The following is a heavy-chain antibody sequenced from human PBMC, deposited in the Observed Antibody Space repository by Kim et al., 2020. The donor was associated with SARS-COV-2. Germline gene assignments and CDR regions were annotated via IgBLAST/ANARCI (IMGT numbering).Heavy chain of an antibody. CDR2: IXXSGST. J-gene: IGHJ5*02. Sequence: SETLSLTCTVSGGSISSSSYXWGWIRQPPGXXXEWXXXIXXSGSTYYNPSLKSPXTISXNPSKXRFSLRLSSXPAADXAVYYCARQXLRGIXVVVAXRNXXDPXXXGTXXXVS. CDR1: GGSISSSSYX. V-gene: IGHV4-39*01. CDR3: ARQXLRGIXVVVAXRNXXDP. D-gene: IGHD2-15*01.